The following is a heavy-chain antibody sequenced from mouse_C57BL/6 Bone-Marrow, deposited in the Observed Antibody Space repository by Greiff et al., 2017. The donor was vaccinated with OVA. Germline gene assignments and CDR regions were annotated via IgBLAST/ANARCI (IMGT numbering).Heavy chain of an antibody. CDR1: AYTFTDYY. Sequence: EVQLQQSGPELAKPGASVKISCKASAYTFTDYYMNWVKQSHGKSLEWIGDINPNNGGTSYNQKFKGKATLTVDKSSSTAYMELRSLTSEDSAVYYCATLDYDYDRYAMDYWGQGTSVTVSS. CDR3: ATLDYDYDRYAMDY. V-gene: IGHV1-26*01. J-gene: IGHJ4*01. D-gene: IGHD2-4*01. CDR2: INPNNGGT.